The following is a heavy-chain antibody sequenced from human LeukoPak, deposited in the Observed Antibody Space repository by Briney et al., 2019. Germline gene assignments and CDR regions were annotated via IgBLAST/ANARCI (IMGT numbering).Heavy chain of an antibody. Sequence: PGGSLRLSCAASGFTFSDYYMSWIRQAPGKGLEWVSYISSSGSTIYYADSVKGRFTISRDNAKNSLYLQMNSLRAEDTAVYYCARTGYSYGISFPYYYYYMDVWGKGTTVTISS. J-gene: IGHJ6*03. D-gene: IGHD5-18*01. CDR2: ISSSGSTI. CDR1: GFTFSDYY. CDR3: ARTGYSYGISFPYYYYYMDV. V-gene: IGHV3-11*01.